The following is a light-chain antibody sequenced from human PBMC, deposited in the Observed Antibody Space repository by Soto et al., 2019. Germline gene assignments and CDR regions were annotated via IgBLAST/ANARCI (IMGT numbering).Light chain of an antibody. Sequence: EIVLTQSPATLSLSPGERATLSCRASQSVKSLLGWYQQRPGQAPRLVIYDASYRATGIPARFSGSGWGTDFNLTISSLEPEDFGVYYCQQRSSWPLTFGGGTKVEI. V-gene: IGKV3-11*01. CDR2: DAS. CDR1: QSVKSL. CDR3: QQRSSWPLT. J-gene: IGKJ4*01.